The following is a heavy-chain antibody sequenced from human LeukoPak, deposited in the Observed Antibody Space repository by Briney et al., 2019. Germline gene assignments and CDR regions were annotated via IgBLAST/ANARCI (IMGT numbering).Heavy chain of an antibody. V-gene: IGHV3-7*01. Sequence: PGGSLRLSCAASGFTFSSYWMSWVRQAPGKGLEWVANIKRDGSEKYYVDPVKGRFTISRDNAKNSLYLQMNSLRAEDTAVYYCATLGFTVTTVGYWGQGTLVTVSS. CDR2: IKRDGSEK. J-gene: IGHJ4*02. CDR3: ATLGFTVTTVGY. D-gene: IGHD4-17*01. CDR1: GFTFSSYW.